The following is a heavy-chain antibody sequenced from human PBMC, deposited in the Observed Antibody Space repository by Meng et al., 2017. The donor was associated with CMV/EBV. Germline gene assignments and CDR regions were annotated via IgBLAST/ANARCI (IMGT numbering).Heavy chain of an antibody. CDR3: ARAGSSTGYSYFDY. Sequence: GSLRLSCVGSGFMFSVYEMNWVRQAPGKGLEWISYINNSDNTTYYADSLKGRFTISRDNAKKSLYLQMNSLRAEDTAIYYCARAGSSTGYSYFDYWGRGTLVTVSS. CDR2: INNSDNTT. J-gene: IGHJ4*02. CDR1: GFMFSVYE. V-gene: IGHV3-48*03. D-gene: IGHD6-13*01.